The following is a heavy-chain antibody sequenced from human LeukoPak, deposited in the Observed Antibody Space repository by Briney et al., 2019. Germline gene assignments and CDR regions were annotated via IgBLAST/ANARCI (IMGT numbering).Heavy chain of an antibody. D-gene: IGHD6-19*01. V-gene: IGHV1-69*13. J-gene: IGHJ4*02. Sequence: GASVTVSCTASGGTFSRYAISWVRQAPGQGLEWMGGIIPIFGTANYAQKFQGRVTITADESTSTAYMELSSLRSEDTAVYYCARGRMAGTYVFDSWGQGTLVTVSS. CDR1: GGTFSRYA. CDR2: IIPIFGTA. CDR3: ARGRMAGTYVFDS.